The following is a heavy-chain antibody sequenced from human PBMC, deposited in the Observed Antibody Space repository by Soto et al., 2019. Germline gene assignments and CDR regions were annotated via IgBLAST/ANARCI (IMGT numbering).Heavy chain of an antibody. CDR1: GFTFSTYA. D-gene: IGHD6-19*01. J-gene: IGHJ4*02. CDR2: IWDDGSNK. CDR3: ARDPPASGWTFDF. Sequence: QVQLVESGGGVVQPERSLRLSCAASGFTFSTYAIHWVRQAPGKGLEWVAFIWDDGSNKYYADSVKGRFTVSRDNSKNTLYMQMNSLRAEDTAVYYCARDPPASGWTFDFWGQGTLVTVSS. V-gene: IGHV3-33*01.